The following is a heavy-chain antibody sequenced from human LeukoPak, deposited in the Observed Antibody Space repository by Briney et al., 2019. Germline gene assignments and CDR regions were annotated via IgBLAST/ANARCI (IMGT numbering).Heavy chain of an antibody. J-gene: IGHJ4*02. CDR1: GGSISSSSYY. Sequence: PSETLSLTCTVSGGSISSSSYYWGWIRQPPGKGLEWIGSIYYSGSTYYNPTLKSRVTLSVDTSKNQFSLKLSSVTAADTAVYYCARHRDYYFDYWGQGTLVTVSS. CDR2: IYYSGST. V-gene: IGHV4-39*01. D-gene: IGHD3/OR15-3a*01. CDR3: ARHRDYYFDY.